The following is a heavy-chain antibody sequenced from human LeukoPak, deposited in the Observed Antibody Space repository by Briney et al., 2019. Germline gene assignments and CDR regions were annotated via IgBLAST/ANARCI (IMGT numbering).Heavy chain of an antibody. V-gene: IGHV4-34*01. Sequence: SETLSLTCAGYGGTFSGYYWSWIRQPPGKGLEWIGEINHSGSTNYNPSLKSRVTISVDTSKNQFSLKLSSVTAAVTAVYYCARGRSGSFDWGQGTLVTVYS. CDR3: ARGRSGSFD. CDR2: INHSGST. CDR1: GGTFSGYY. D-gene: IGHD1-26*01. J-gene: IGHJ4*02.